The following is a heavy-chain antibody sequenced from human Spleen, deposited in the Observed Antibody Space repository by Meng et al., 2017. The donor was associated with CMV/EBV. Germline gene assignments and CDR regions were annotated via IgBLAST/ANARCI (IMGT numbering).Heavy chain of an antibody. D-gene: IGHD3-22*01. V-gene: IGHV5-51*01. Sequence: GESLKISWKGSGYNFTSYWIGWVRQIPGKALEWMGIIYPGDSDTTYSPSFQGQVTISADKSISTAYLQWSSLKASDTAMYYCASNYYGSSGYYLHFDYWGQGTLVTVSS. CDR1: GYNFTSYW. CDR3: ASNYYGSSGYYLHFDY. CDR2: IYPGDSDT. J-gene: IGHJ4*02.